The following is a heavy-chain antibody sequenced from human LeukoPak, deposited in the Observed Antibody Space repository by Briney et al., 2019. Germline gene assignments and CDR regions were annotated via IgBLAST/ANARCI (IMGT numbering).Heavy chain of an antibody. CDR3: ARRAVAGHKGSFDY. J-gene: IGHJ4*02. CDR2: IYSGGST. V-gene: IGHV3-53*01. D-gene: IGHD6-19*01. CDR1: GFTVSSNY. Sequence: GGSLRLSCAASGFTVSSNYMSWVRQAPGKGLEWVSVIYSGGSTYYADSVKGRFTISRDNSKHTLYLQMNSLRAEDTAVYYCARRAVAGHKGSFDYWGQGTLVTVSS.